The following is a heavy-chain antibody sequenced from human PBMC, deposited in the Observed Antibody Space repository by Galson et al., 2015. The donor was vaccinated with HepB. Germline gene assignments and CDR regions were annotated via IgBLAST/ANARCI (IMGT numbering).Heavy chain of an antibody. CDR3: TREAAGLGGYFDY. CDR2: IRRNTYGATT. D-gene: IGHD6-13*01. V-gene: IGHV3-49*03. Sequence: SLRLSCASSVFTFGDYAVNWFRQAPGKGLEWIGFIRRNTYGATTEYAASLKGRFSISRDDSKNIAHLQMNSLQTEDTAVYFCTREAAGLGGYFDYWGRGTLVAVSS. CDR1: VFTFGDYA. J-gene: IGHJ4*02.